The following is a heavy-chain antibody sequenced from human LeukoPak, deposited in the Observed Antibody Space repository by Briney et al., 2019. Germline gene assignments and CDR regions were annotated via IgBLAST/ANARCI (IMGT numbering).Heavy chain of an antibody. Sequence: PGGPLRLSCAASGFTFSNYWMHWVRQAPGKGLVWVSRIKGDGSHTIYADSVKGRFTISRDNTKNTLYLQMKSLRAEDTVVYYCVRDWDHFDFDSWGLGTLVTVSS. CDR3: VRDWDHFDFDS. CDR1: GFTFSNYW. D-gene: IGHD3-9*01. J-gene: IGHJ5*01. CDR2: IKGDGSHT. V-gene: IGHV3-74*01.